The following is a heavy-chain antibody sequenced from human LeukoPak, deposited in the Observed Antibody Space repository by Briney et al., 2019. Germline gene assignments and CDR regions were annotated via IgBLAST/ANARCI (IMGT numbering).Heavy chain of an antibody. CDR3: ARLYSSSSGKAFDI. CDR1: GFTFSSCE. J-gene: IGHJ3*02. V-gene: IGHV3-48*03. CDR2: ISSGRTI. D-gene: IGHD6-6*01. Sequence: GGSLRLSCAASGFTFSSCEMNWVRQAPGKGLEWVSYISSGRTIYYADSVKGRFTISRDNAKNSLYLQMNSLRAEDTAVYYCARLYSSSSGKAFDIWGQGTMVTVSS.